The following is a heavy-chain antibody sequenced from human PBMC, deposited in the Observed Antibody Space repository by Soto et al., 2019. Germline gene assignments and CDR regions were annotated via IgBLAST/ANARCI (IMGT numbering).Heavy chain of an antibody. CDR1: RFTFSSYG. D-gene: IGHD2-15*01. V-gene: IGHV3-30*18. Sequence: QVQLVESGGGVVQPGRSLRLSCAASRFTFSSYGMHWVRQAPGKGLEWVAVISYDGSKKYYADSVKGRFTISRDNSKNTLYLQMNSLRAEDTAVYYCAKVSGGPRNYGMDVWGQGTTVIVSS. CDR3: AKVSGGPRNYGMDV. J-gene: IGHJ6*02. CDR2: ISYDGSKK.